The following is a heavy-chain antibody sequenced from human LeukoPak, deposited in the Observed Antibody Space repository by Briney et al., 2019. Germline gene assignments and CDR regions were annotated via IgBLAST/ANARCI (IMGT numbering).Heavy chain of an antibody. CDR3: ARVRDGYNYYSFDY. D-gene: IGHD5-24*01. J-gene: IGHJ4*02. V-gene: IGHV3-21*01. CDR2: ISSSSSYM. Sequence: GGSLRLSCAASGFTFSSYAMNWVRQAPGKGLEWVSSISSSSSYMYYADSVKGRFTISRDNAKNSLYLQMNSLRAEDTAVYYCARVRDGYNYYSFDYWGQGTLVTVSS. CDR1: GFTFSSYA.